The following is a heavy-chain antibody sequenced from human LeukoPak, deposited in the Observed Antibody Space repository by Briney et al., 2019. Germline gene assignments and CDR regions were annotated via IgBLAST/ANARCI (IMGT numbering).Heavy chain of an antibody. V-gene: IGHV3-11*06. CDR3: ARGDGYSYAGALDY. CDR2: ISKSGSYT. J-gene: IGHJ4*02. Sequence: GGSLRLSCAASGFTFSDYYMNWIRQAPGKGLERVSYISKSGSYTNYADSVKGRFTISRENAKNSLYLQMNSLRPEDTAVYYCARGDGYSYAGALDYWGQGTLVTVSS. D-gene: IGHD3-22*01. CDR1: GFTFSDYY.